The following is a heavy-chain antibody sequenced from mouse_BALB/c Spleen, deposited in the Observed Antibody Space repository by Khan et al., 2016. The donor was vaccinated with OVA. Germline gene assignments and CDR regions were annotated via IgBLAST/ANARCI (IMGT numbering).Heavy chain of an antibody. CDR1: EFTFSTYG. Sequence: EVELVESGGDLVKPGGSLKLSCAASEFTFSTYGMSWVRQTPDMRLEWVATISSGGHYTYYPDNVKGRFTISRDNAKNTLYLQMSSLKSEDTAVYYCARLAYYYNSEGFAYWGRGTLVTVSA. J-gene: IGHJ3*01. D-gene: IGHD1-1*01. V-gene: IGHV5-6*01. CDR2: ISSGGHYT. CDR3: ARLAYYYNSEGFAY.